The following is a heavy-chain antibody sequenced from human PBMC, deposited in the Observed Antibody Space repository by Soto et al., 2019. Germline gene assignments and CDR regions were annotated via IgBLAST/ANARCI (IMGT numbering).Heavy chain of an antibody. Sequence: QVQLMQSGAEVKKPGSSVKISCKASGVTFSSYAISWVRQAPGQGLEWMGGIIPIFGSANYAQKFQGRVTITADKSTHTAYMEVSSLRSEDTAVYYCARASPQFQSESSGLPYPFWGQGTLVTVSS. J-gene: IGHJ4*02. CDR2: IIPIFGSA. CDR3: ARASPQFQSESSGLPYPF. V-gene: IGHV1-69*06. D-gene: IGHD3-22*01. CDR1: GVTFSSYA.